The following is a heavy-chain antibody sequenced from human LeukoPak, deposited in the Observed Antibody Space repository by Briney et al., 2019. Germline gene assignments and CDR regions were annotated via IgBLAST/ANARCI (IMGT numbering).Heavy chain of an antibody. CDR2: INSDGSST. CDR3: ASVTVLGKRNAFDN. Sequence: GGSLRLSCAASGFTFSSYGMHGVRQAPGKGLVWVSRINSDGSSTNYADSVKGRFTISRDNAKNTLYLQMNSLRAEDTAVYYCASVTVLGKRNAFDNWGQGTMVTVSS. J-gene: IGHJ3*02. CDR1: GFTFSSYG. D-gene: IGHD7-27*01. V-gene: IGHV3-74*01.